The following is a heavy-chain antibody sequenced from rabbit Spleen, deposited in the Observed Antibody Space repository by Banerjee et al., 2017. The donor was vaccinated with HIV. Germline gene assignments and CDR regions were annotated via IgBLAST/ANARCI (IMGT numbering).Heavy chain of an antibody. V-gene: IGHV1S7*01. CDR1: GIDFTKYY. J-gene: IGHJ3*01. CDR3: ARAIVPWLGLTRLDL. CDR2: IYAAKGST. D-gene: IGHD4-1*01. Sequence: QLTETGGGLVQPGGSLTISCKASGIDFTKYYISWVRQAPGKGLEWIGIIYAAKGSTDYASWVNGRFTISSDNAQSTVDLKMTSLTAADTATYFCARAIVPWLGLTRLDLWGQGTLVTVS.